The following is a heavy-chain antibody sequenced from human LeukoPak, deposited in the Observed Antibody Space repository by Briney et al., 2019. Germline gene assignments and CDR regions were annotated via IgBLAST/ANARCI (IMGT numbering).Heavy chain of an antibody. CDR3: ARGPDSYGYSGY. CDR1: GYSFSSGYY. Sequence: SETLSLTCAVSGYSFSSGYYWGGSRPPPGKGEEGMGSIYHSGSTYYNPSLKSRVTISVDTSKNQLSLKLSSVTAADTAVYYCARGPDSYGYSGYWGQGTLVTVSS. D-gene: IGHD5-18*01. V-gene: IGHV4-38-2*01. CDR2: IYHSGST. J-gene: IGHJ4*02.